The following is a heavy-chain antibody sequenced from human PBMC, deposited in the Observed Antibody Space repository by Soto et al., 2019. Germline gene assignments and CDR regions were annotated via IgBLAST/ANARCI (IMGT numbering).Heavy chain of an antibody. Sequence: QVQLVQSGSEVKKPGSSVKVSCKVSGGTLSTDTFSWVQQAPGQGLEWTGRIIPILGLANYPHKLQGRVTITADKSTSTVYMELSSLTYEDTAVYYCAREGGTGGCDCPQDAFDIGGQGTRVTFSS. CDR1: GGTLSTDT. J-gene: IGHJ3*02. D-gene: IGHD2-21*02. CDR3: AREGGTGGCDCPQDAFDI. CDR2: IIPILGLA. V-gene: IGHV1-69*08.